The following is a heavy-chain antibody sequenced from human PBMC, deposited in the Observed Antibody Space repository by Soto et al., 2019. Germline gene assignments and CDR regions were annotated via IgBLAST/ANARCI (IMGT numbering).Heavy chain of an antibody. J-gene: IGHJ6*02. Sequence: TCAASGYSISSGNYWAWIRQPPGRGLEWIGSLYHIGSTHYNTSLKSRVTISVDTSKNHFSLELSSVTAADTAIYYCRSSTSCYDESCVDVWGQGTMVTVSS. D-gene: IGHD2-2*01. CDR1: GYSISSGNY. CDR3: RSSTSCYDESCVDV. V-gene: IGHV4-38-2*01. CDR2: LYHIGST.